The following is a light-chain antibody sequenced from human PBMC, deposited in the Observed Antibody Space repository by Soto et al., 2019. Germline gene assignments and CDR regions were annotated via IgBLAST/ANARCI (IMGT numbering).Light chain of an antibody. CDR3: QQYNVWPLT. CDR1: QSVNSN. CDR2: VEY. J-gene: IGKJ4*01. Sequence: EIVMTQSPVTLSVSPGDRATLSCRASQSVNSNLAWYQQKPGQTPKLLIYVEYNMATCIPARFSGSGSGTEFTLTISSLQSEDFAVYYCQQYNVWPLTCGGGTKVEFK. V-gene: IGKV3-15*01.